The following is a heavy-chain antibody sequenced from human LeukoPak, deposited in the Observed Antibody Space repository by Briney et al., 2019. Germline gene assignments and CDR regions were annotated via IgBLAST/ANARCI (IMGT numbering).Heavy chain of an antibody. CDR1: GGSIISGTYY. D-gene: IGHD3-10*01. Sequence: PSETLSLTCTVSGGSIISGTYYWSWIRQPAGKGLEWIGRIFPSGTTNYNPSLKSRVTISIDTSKNQFSLTLSSVTAADTAVYYCARYSPMITMVRPRERGIDYWGQGTLVTVSS. CDR3: ARYSPMITMVRPRERGIDY. V-gene: IGHV4-61*02. CDR2: IFPSGTT. J-gene: IGHJ4*02.